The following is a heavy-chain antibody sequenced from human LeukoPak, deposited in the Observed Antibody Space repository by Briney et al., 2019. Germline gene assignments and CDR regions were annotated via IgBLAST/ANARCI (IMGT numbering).Heavy chain of an antibody. J-gene: IGHJ4*02. Sequence: GGSLRLSCTASEFTFSDYAMTWVRQAPGKGLEWVSTISGSGGSTYYADSVKGRFTISRDNSKNTLYLQMNSLRVEDTAVYYCARHIVGATQHFDSWGQGTLVTVSS. V-gene: IGHV3-23*01. CDR1: EFTFSDYA. CDR2: ISGSGGST. CDR3: ARHIVGATQHFDS. D-gene: IGHD1-26*01.